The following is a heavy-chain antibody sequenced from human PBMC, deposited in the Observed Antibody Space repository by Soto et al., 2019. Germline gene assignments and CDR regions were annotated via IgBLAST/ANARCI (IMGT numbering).Heavy chain of an antibody. CDR2: IYYIGST. D-gene: IGHD3-10*01. CDR3: ARVIGITMVRGVIPRGGYFDY. Sequence: PSETLSLACTVPVGSISSSSYYWGWVLQPPGKGLEWIGSIYYIGSTYYNPSLKSRVTISVDTSKNQFSLKLSSVTAADTAVYYCARVIGITMVRGVIPRGGYFDYWGQGTLVTVSS. CDR1: VGSISSSSYY. V-gene: IGHV4-39*01. J-gene: IGHJ4*02.